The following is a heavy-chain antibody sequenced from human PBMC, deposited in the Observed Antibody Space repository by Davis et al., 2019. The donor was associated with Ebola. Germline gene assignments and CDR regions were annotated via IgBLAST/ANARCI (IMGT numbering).Heavy chain of an antibody. D-gene: IGHD2-2*01. V-gene: IGHV1-69*05. CDR3: SRETSRAAVGWFDP. CDR2: IIPIFGTA. Sequence: SVKVSCKASGGTFSSYAISWVRQAPGQGPEWMGGIIPIFGTANYAQKFQGRVTMTTDTSTSTAYMELRSLRSDDTAVYYCSRETSRAAVGWFDPWGQGTLVTVSS. CDR1: GGTFSSYA. J-gene: IGHJ5*02.